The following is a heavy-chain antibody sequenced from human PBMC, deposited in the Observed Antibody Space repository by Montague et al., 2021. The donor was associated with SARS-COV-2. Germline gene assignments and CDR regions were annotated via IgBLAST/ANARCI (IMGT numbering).Heavy chain of an antibody. Sequence: ESLSLTYAVYGGSFSGYYWTWIRQAPGKGLEWIGEITHRGSTTYNPSLESRVTISVDTSKKQFSLKLRSVTAADTAVYYCARWISRLRGVDEWGQGTLVTVSS. CDR2: ITHRGST. CDR3: ARWISRLRGVDE. V-gene: IGHV4-34*01. J-gene: IGHJ4*02. D-gene: IGHD3-10*01. CDR1: GGSFSGYY.